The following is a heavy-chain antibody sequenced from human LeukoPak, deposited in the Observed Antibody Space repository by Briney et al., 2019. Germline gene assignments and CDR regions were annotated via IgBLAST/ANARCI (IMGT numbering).Heavy chain of an antibody. V-gene: IGHV1-46*01. CDR3: ARDRGYYYDSSGYSDAFDI. Sequence: ASVKVSCKASGYTFTSHYIHWVRQAPGQGPEWMGIMNPSGGSTSYAQKFQGRVTMTRDTSTSTVYMELSRLRSDDTAVYYCARDRGYYYDSSGYSDAFDIWGQGTMVTVSS. J-gene: IGHJ3*02. CDR2: MNPSGGST. D-gene: IGHD3-22*01. CDR1: GYTFTSHY.